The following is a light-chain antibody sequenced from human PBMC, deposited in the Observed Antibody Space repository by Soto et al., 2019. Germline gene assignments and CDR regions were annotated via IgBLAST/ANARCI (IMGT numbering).Light chain of an antibody. CDR3: QQRGNWPRT. J-gene: IGKJ1*01. CDR2: DAS. V-gene: IGKV3-11*01. CDR1: QSVGSY. Sequence: EIVLTQSPATVSLSPGEGATLSCRASQSVGSYLAWYQQKPGQAPRLLIYDASKRATGIPARFSGGGSGTDFTLTISSLEPEDFAVYYRQQRGNWPRTFGQGTKVDIK.